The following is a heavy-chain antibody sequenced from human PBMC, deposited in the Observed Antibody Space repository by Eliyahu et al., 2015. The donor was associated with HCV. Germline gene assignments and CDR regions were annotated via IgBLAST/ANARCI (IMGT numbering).Heavy chain of an antibody. CDR1: GYSISSGYY. CDR2: IYHSGST. J-gene: IGHJ3*02. V-gene: IGHV4-38-2*01. D-gene: IGHD6-6*01. CDR3: ARVSTYSSSSLDAFDI. Sequence: QVQLQESGPGLVKPSETLSLXCAVSGYSISSGYYWGWIRQPPGKGLEWIGSIYHSGSTYYNPSLKSRVTISVDTSKNQFSLKLSSVTAADTAVYYCARVSTYSSSSLDAFDIWGQGTMVTVSS.